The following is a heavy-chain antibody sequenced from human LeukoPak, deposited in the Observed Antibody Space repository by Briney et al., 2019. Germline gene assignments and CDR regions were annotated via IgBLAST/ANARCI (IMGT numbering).Heavy chain of an antibody. CDR3: ARDTPQLGTDY. J-gene: IGHJ4*02. D-gene: IGHD7-27*01. V-gene: IGHV3-74*01. CDR1: GFPFSRYW. CDR2: INTDGRNT. Sequence: GGSLRLSCAASGFPFSRYWMHWVRQAPGKGLVSVSRINTDGRNTTYADSVKGRFTISRDNAKNTLFLQMNSLRAEDTAVYYCARDTPQLGTDYWGQGTLVTVSS.